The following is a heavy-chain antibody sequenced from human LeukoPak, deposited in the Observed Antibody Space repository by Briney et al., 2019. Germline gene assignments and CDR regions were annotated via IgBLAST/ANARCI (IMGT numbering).Heavy chain of an antibody. CDR1: GGTFSSYA. CDR2: IIPIFGTA. J-gene: IGHJ4*02. CDR3: ARDRTRTGYSSGWYHDY. Sequence: SVKVSCKASGGTFSSYAISWVRQAPGQGLEWMGGIIPIFGTANYAQKFQGRVTITADKSTSTAYMELSRLRSDDTAVYYCARDRTRTGYSSGWYHDYWGQGTLVTVSS. D-gene: IGHD6-19*01. V-gene: IGHV1-69*06.